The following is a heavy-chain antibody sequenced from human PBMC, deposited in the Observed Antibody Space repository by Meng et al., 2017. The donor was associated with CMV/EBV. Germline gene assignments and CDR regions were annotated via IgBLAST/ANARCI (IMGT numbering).Heavy chain of an antibody. CDR2: ISGSGGST. Sequence: GGSLRLSCAASGFTFSSYAMSWVRQAPGKGLEWVSAISGSGGSTYYADSVKGRFTISRDNSKNTLYLQMNSLRAEDTAVYYCARVSRGGDYKCLGYWGQGTLVTVSS. J-gene: IGHJ4*02. D-gene: IGHD4-17*01. V-gene: IGHV3-23*01. CDR3: ARVSRGGDYKCLGY. CDR1: GFTFSSYA.